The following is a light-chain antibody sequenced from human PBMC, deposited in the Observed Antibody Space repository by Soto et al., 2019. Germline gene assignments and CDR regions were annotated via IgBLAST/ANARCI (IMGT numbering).Light chain of an antibody. CDR2: DVS. Sequence: QSVLTQPASVSGSPGQSITISCTGTSSDVGGYNYVSWYQQHPGKAPKLMIYDVSNRPSGVSNRFSGTQSGNTASLTISGLQAEDEADYYCSSYTSSSTSPYVFGTGTELTVL. V-gene: IGLV2-14*01. CDR3: SSYTSSSTSPYV. CDR1: SSDVGGYNY. J-gene: IGLJ1*01.